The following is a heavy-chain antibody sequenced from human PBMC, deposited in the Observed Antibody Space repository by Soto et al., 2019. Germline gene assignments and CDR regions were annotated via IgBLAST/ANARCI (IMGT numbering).Heavy chain of an antibody. Sequence: EVQLLESGGGLVQPGGSLRLSCAASGFTFSSYAMNWVRQAPGKGLEWVSAISGSGGSTYYADSVTGRFTISRDNSKNTLYLQMIRLRAEDTAVYYCAKDRMAIAAAGSDYWGQGTLVTVSS. CDR2: ISGSGGST. V-gene: IGHV3-23*01. J-gene: IGHJ4*02. CDR3: AKDRMAIAAAGSDY. CDR1: GFTFSSYA. D-gene: IGHD6-13*01.